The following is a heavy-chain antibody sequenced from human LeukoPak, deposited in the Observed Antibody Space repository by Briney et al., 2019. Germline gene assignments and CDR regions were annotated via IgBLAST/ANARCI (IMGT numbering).Heavy chain of an antibody. D-gene: IGHD2-2*01. CDR3: ARMDDCGSTDCSAFDY. CDR1: GYSISSGYY. CDR2: IYTSGST. Sequence: PSETLSLTCAVSGYSISSGYYWSWIRQPAGKGLEWLGRIYTSGSTNYNPSLKSRVTMSVDTSKNQFSLKLSSVTAADTAVYYCARMDDCGSTDCSAFDYWGQGTLVPVSS. V-gene: IGHV4-4*07. J-gene: IGHJ4*02.